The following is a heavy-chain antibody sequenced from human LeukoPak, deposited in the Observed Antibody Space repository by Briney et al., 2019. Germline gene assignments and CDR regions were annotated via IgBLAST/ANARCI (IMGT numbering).Heavy chain of an antibody. D-gene: IGHD3-22*01. J-gene: IGHJ3*02. CDR3: ARTIPNNYYDSSGYYGDAFDI. V-gene: IGHV1-69*05. Sequence: SVKVSCKASGGTFSSYAISWVRQAPGQGLEWMGGIIPIFGTANYAQKFQGRVTISTDESTSTAYMELSSLRSEDTAVYYCARTIPNNYYDSSGYYGDAFDIWGQGTMVTVSS. CDR2: IIPIFGTA. CDR1: GGTFSSYA.